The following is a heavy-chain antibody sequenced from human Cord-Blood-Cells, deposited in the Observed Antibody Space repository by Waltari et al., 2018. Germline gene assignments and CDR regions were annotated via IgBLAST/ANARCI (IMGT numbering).Heavy chain of an antibody. D-gene: IGHD7-27*01. CDR1: GFSLSHARMG. Sequence: QVTLKESGPVLVKPTETLTLTCTVSGFSLSHARMGVSWIRQPPGKALEWLAHIFSNDEKSYSTSLKSRLTISKDTSKSQVVLTMTNMDPVDTATYYCARIGLNWGPHDSHRGADYWGQGTLVTVSS. V-gene: IGHV2-26*01. CDR3: ARIGLNWGPHDSHRGADY. CDR2: IFSNDEK. J-gene: IGHJ4*02.